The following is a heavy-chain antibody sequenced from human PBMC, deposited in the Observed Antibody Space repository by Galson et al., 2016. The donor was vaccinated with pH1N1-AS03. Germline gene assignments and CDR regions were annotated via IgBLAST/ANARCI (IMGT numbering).Heavy chain of an antibody. Sequence: SETLSLTCTISGDSFSNYYWSWIRETPGRGLEWIGYIYYTGNTKNNPSLERRVIISLDTSKNQFSLTLKSVTAADTAVYYCAGAGPSGYAGFDYWSQGILATVSS. CDR3: AGAGPSGYAGFDY. CDR1: GDSFSNYY. J-gene: IGHJ4*02. CDR2: IYYTGNT. D-gene: IGHD3-22*01. V-gene: IGHV4-59*01.